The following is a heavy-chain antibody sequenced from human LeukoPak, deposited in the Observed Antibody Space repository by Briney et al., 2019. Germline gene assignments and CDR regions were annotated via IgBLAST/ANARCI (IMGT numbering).Heavy chain of an antibody. V-gene: IGHV4-34*01. J-gene: IGHJ6*03. CDR3: ARTPASQRYSARFYYYYMDV. CDR1: GGSFSGYY. Sequence: SETLSLTCAVYGGSFSGYYWSWIRQPPGKGLEWIGEINHSGSTNYNPSLKSRVTISVDTSKNQFSLKLSSVTAADTAVYYCARTPASQRYSARFYYYYMDVWGKGTTVTISS. D-gene: IGHD6-13*01. CDR2: INHSGST.